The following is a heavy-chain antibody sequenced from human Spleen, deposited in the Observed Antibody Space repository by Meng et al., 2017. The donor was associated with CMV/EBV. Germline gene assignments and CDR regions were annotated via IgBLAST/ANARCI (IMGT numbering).Heavy chain of an antibody. J-gene: IGHJ4*02. D-gene: IGHD3-3*01. CDR1: GFTFDDYA. CDR3: AKDMGLRFLEWLVDN. Sequence: GESLKISCATSGFTFDDYAMHWVRQAPGKGLEWVALISWDGGSTYSADSVKGRFAISRDNSKNSLYLQMNSLRAEDSAFYYCAKDMGLRFLEWLVDNWGQGMLVTVSS. V-gene: IGHV3-43D*03. CDR2: ISWDGGST.